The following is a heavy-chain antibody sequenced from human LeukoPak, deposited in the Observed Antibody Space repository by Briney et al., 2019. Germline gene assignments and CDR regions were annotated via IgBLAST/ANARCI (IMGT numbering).Heavy chain of an antibody. CDR3: ARVPDVLPGIAVAPYYFDY. D-gene: IGHD6-19*01. CDR1: GGSISSSSYY. CDR2: VYYSGST. V-gene: IGHV4-39*07. Sequence: SETLSLTCTVSGGSISSSSYYWGWIRQPPGKGLEWIGSVYYSGSTYYNPSLKSRVTISVDTSKNQFSLKLSSVTAADTAVYYCARVPDVLPGIAVAPYYFDYWGQGTLVTVSS. J-gene: IGHJ4*02.